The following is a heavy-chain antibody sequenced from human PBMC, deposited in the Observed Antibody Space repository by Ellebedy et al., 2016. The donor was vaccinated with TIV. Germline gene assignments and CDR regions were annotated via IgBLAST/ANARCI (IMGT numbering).Heavy chain of an antibody. J-gene: IGHJ3*02. CDR3: ARTPPYYYDSSGYNNAFDI. V-gene: IGHV4-39*01. CDR1: GGSISSSSYY. D-gene: IGHD3-22*01. Sequence: SETLSLXCTVSGGSISSSSYYWGWIRQPPGKGLEWIGSIYYSGSIYYNPSLKSRVTISVDTSKNQFSLKLSSVTAADTAVYYCARTPPYYYDSSGYNNAFDIWGQGTMVTVSS. CDR2: IYYSGSI.